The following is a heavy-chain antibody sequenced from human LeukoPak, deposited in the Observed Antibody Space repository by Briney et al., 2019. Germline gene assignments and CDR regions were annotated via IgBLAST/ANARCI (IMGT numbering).Heavy chain of an antibody. D-gene: IGHD3-22*01. Sequence: ASVKVSCKASGYTFTSYDINWVRQATGQGLEWMGWMNPNSGNTSYAQKFQGRVTMTRDTSTSTVYMELSSLRSEDTAVYYCARDGENYYDSSGYPSIGWFDPWGQGTLVTVSS. V-gene: IGHV1-8*01. J-gene: IGHJ5*02. CDR3: ARDGENYYDSSGYPSIGWFDP. CDR2: MNPNSGNT. CDR1: GYTFTSYD.